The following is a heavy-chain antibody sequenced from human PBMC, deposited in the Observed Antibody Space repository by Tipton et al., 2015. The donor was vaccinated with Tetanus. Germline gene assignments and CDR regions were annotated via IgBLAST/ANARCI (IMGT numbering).Heavy chain of an antibody. D-gene: IGHD3-3*01. CDR3: ARTSGYMYSDC. J-gene: IGHJ4*02. V-gene: IGHV4-59*01. CDR1: GASIRSYY. Sequence: TLSLTCNVSGASIRSYYWSWIRQPPGKGLEWIGYIFYTGSTNYAPSLKSRVTMSVDTPKNQLSLRLNSVTSADTAVYYCARTSGYMYSDCWGQGTLVTVSS. CDR2: IFYTGST.